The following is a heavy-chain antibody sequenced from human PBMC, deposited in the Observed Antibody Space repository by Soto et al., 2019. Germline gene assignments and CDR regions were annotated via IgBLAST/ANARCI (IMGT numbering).Heavy chain of an antibody. CDR1: GYPFATNL. J-gene: IGHJ3*02. D-gene: IGHD6-13*01. V-gene: IGHV5-51*01. Sequence: GESLKISCTGSGYPFATNLIAWVRQLPGKGLEWMAIIYPGDSDSRYSPSFSGQVTISADKSISTAYLQWGSLRASDTAIYYCARQSSSSWYGNAFDIWGQGTMVTVSS. CDR2: IYPGDSDS. CDR3: ARQSSSSWYGNAFDI.